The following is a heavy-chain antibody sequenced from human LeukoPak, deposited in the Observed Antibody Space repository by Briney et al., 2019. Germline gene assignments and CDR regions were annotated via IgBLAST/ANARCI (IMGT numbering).Heavy chain of an antibody. J-gene: IGHJ4*02. CDR3: TTGSAYSGLDN. V-gene: IGHV3-15*01. CDR2: VKSQKDGGRT. CDR1: RFTFNYW. D-gene: IGHD3-22*01. Sequence: GESLKISCAVSRFTFNYWMSWVRQAPGKGLEWVGRVKSQKDGGRTDYAAPVKGRFTISRDDSKNTLYLQMNSLKIEDTAVYYCTTGSAYSGLDNWGQGTLVTVPS.